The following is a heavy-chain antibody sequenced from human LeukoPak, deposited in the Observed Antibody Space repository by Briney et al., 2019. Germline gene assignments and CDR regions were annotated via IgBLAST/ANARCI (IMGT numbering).Heavy chain of an antibody. CDR2: ISSSGTYI. CDR1: GFTFSSYN. J-gene: IGHJ4*02. D-gene: IGHD6-13*01. Sequence: GGSLRLSCAASGFTFSSYNMNWVRQAPGKGLEWVSAISSSGTYIYYADSLKGRFTISRDYAKNSLFLQMNSLRAEDTAVYYCAKRGIAAAASFDYWGQGTLVTVSS. V-gene: IGHV3-21*01. CDR3: AKRGIAAAASFDY.